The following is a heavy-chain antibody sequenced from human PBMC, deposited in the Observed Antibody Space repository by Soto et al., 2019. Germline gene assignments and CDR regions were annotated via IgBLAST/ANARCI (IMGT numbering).Heavy chain of an antibody. J-gene: IGHJ5*02. CDR3: ARTPDTAMATGGA. CDR1: GCTFSSYA. CDR2: IIPIFGTA. D-gene: IGHD5-18*01. Sequence: SVKVSCKASGCTFSSYAISWVRQAPGQGLEWMGGIIPIFGTANYAQKFQGRVTSTADESTSTAYMELSSLRSENTAVYYCARTPDTAMATGGAWGQGXMVTVSS. V-gene: IGHV1-69*13.